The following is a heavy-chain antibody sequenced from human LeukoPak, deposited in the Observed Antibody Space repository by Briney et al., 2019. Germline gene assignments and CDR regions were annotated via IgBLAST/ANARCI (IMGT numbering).Heavy chain of an antibody. CDR1: GGSISSYY. Sequence: PETLSLTCTVSGGSISSYYWSWIRQPPGKGLEWIGYIYYSGGTNYNPSLKSRVTISVDTSKNQFSLKLSSVTAADTAVYYCARAGHLWFGELLYYYYGMDVWGQGTTVTVSS. CDR3: ARAGHLWFGELLYYYYGMDV. V-gene: IGHV4-59*01. CDR2: IYYSGGT. D-gene: IGHD3-10*01. J-gene: IGHJ6*02.